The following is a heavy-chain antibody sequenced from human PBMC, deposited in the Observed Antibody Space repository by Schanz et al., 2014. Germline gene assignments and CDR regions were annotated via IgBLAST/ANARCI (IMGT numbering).Heavy chain of an antibody. CDR3: AKGRFGELSAFDI. CDR2: IKEDGSVK. V-gene: IGHV3-7*01. J-gene: IGHJ3*02. CDR1: GFAVDNYY. D-gene: IGHD3-10*01. Sequence: EVQLVASGGGLVQPGGSLRLSCAASGFAVDNYYMSCVRQAPGRGLEWVANIKEDGSVKDYVDSVKGRFTISRDNAKNSLYLQMTSLRAEDTAVYYCAKGRFGELSAFDIWGQGTMVTVSS.